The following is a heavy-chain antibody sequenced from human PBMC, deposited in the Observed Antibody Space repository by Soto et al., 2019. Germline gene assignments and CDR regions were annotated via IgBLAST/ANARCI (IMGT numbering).Heavy chain of an antibody. CDR1: GFTFRDYA. V-gene: IGHV3-23*01. CDR2: ISGLGDTA. CDR3: ARDSNGREIESRAFDF. J-gene: IGHJ3*01. Sequence: GGSLRLSCAASGFTFRDYAMSWVRQVPGKGLQWVSGISGLGDTAYYANPVKGRFTIARDNSGNTMFLQMSSLRAEDSAVYYCARDSNGREIESRAFDFWGQGTMVTVSS. D-gene: IGHD3-22*01.